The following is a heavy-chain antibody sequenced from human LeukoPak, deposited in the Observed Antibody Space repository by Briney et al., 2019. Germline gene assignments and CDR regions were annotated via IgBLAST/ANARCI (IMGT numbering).Heavy chain of an antibody. CDR1: GFTFSSYA. V-gene: IGHV3-23*01. J-gene: IGHJ4*02. CDR2: ISGSGGST. Sequence: GGSLRLSCAASGFTFSSYAMSWVRQAPGKGLKWVSAISGSGGSTYYADSVKGRFTISRDNSKNTLYLQMNSLRAEDTAVYYCAKSWGYYDSSGYYDYWGQGTLVTVSS. D-gene: IGHD3-22*01. CDR3: AKSWGYYDSSGYYDY.